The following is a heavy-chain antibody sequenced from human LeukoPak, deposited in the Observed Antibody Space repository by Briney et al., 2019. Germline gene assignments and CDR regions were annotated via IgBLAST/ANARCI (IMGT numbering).Heavy chain of an antibody. CDR3: ARGSRWAIYFDY. CDR1: GGSISSGDYY. Sequence: PSQTLSLTCTVSGGSISSGDYYWSWIRQPPGKGLEWIGYIYYSGSTYYNPSLKSPVTISVDTSKNQFSLKLSSVTAADTAVYYCARGSRWAIYFDYWGQGTLVTVSS. CDR2: IYYSGST. J-gene: IGHJ4*02. V-gene: IGHV4-30-4*01. D-gene: IGHD1-26*01.